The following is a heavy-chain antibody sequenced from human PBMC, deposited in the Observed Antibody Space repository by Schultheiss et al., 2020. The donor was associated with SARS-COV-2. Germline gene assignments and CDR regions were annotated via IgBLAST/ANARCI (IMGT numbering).Heavy chain of an antibody. Sequence: GGSLRLSCAAAGFTFSSYDMHWVRQATGKGLEWVSAISGSGGSTYYADSVKGRFTISRDNSKNTLYLQMNSLRAEDTAVYYCARDSPIRYWGQGTLVTVSS. D-gene: IGHD3-9*01. CDR2: ISGSGGST. CDR3: ARDSPIRY. CDR1: GFTFSSYD. V-gene: IGHV3-23*01. J-gene: IGHJ4*02.